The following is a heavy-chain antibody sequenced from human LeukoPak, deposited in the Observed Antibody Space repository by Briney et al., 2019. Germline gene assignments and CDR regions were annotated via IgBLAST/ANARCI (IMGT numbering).Heavy chain of an antibody. CDR1: GYTFTGYY. V-gene: IGHV1-2*02. D-gene: IGHD3-3*01. J-gene: IGHJ4*02. CDR2: INPNSGGT. CDR3: ARQDGYDFWSGYPFNY. Sequence: ASVKVSCKASGYTFTGYYMHWVRQAPRQGLEWMGWINPNSGGTNYAQKFQGRVTMTRDTSISTAYLQWSSLKASDTAMYYCARQDGYDFWSGYPFNYWGQGTLVTVSS.